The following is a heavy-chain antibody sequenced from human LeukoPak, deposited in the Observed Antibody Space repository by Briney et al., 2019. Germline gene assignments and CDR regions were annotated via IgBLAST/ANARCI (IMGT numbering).Heavy chain of an antibody. V-gene: IGHV5-51*01. Sequence: GESLKISCKASGYTFTNYWIGWVRQMPGKGLEWMGIIQPRDSDARCSPSFRGQVTFSADKSASTADLQRSSLKASDTAIYYCARGLKTTVVTPFAYWGQGTLVTVSS. J-gene: IGHJ4*02. CDR1: GYTFTNYW. D-gene: IGHD4-23*01. CDR2: IQPRDSDA. CDR3: ARGLKTTVVTPFAY.